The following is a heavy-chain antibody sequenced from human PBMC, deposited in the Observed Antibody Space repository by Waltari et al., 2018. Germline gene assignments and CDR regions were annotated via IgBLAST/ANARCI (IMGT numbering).Heavy chain of an antibody. D-gene: IGHD3-9*01. V-gene: IGHV3-23*01. Sequence: VQLQQWGAGLLKPSETLSLTCAVYGGSFSGYYWSWIRQPPGKGLEWVSAISGSGGSTYYADAVKGRFTISRDNSKNTLYLQMNSLRAEDTAVYYCAKDDIWTGYYREYYFDYWGQGTLVTVSS. CDR1: GGSFSGYY. J-gene: IGHJ4*02. CDR2: ISGSGGST. CDR3: AKDDIWTGYYREYYFDY.